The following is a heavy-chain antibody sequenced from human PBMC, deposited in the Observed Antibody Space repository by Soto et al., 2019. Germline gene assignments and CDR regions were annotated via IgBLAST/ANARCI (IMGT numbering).Heavy chain of an antibody. CDR1: GGSISSGGYY. V-gene: IGHV4-31*03. J-gene: IGHJ6*02. Sequence: SETLSLTCTVSGGSISSGGYYWSWIRQHPGKGLEWIGYIYYSGSTYYNPSLKSRVTISVDTSKNQFSLKLSSVTAADTAVYYCARGSLYKRTDYYGMDVWGQGTTVTVSS. D-gene: IGHD1-1*01. CDR2: IYYSGST. CDR3: ARGSLYKRTDYYGMDV.